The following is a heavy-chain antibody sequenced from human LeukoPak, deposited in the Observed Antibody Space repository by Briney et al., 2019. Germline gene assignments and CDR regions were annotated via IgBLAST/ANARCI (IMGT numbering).Heavy chain of an antibody. J-gene: IGHJ5*02. CDR2: INPNSGGT. V-gene: IGHV1-2*02. D-gene: IGHD4-17*01. CDR1: GYTFTSYY. Sequence: GASVKVSCKASGYTFTSYYMHWVRQAPGQGLEWMGWINPNSGGTNYAQKFQGRVTMTRDTSTSTVYMELSSLRSEDTAVYYCATAPFFYGRGFDPWGQGTLVTVSS. CDR3: ATAPFFYGRGFDP.